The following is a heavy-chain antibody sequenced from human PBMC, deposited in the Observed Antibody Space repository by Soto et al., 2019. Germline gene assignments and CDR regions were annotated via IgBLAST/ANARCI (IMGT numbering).Heavy chain of an antibody. CDR1: GFTFSSYS. CDR3: TRDPEALDY. Sequence: GGSLRLSCAASGFTFSSYSMNWVRQAPGKGLEWVSYIRSSGSPIYYAESVKGRFTISRDNAKNSLYLQMSSLRAEDTAVYYCTRDPEALDYWGLGTLVTVSS. CDR2: IRSSGSPI. V-gene: IGHV3-48*01. J-gene: IGHJ4*02.